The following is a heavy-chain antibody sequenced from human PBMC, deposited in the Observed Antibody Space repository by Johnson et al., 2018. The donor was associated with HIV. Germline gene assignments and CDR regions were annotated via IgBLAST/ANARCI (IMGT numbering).Heavy chain of an antibody. CDR2: IYSGGST. CDR1: GFTFSTFW. D-gene: IGHD6-6*01. V-gene: IGHV3-66*02. CDR3: AREYSSLSQGAFDI. Sequence: EVQLVESGGGLVQPGGSLRLSCAASGFTFSTFWMSWVRQAPGKGLEWVSEIYSGGSTYYADSVKGRFTISRDNSKNTLYLQMNSLRAEDTAVYYCAREYSSLSQGAFDIWGQGTMVTVSS. J-gene: IGHJ3*02.